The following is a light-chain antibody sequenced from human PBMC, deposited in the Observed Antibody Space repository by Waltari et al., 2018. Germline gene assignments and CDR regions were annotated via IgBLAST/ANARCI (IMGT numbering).Light chain of an antibody. J-gene: IGKJ2*01. Sequence: EIVMTQSPATLSVSPGERATLSCSASQNIRNSLAWYQQKPGQAPRLLISLASTRATGIPARFSGSGSGTQFSLTISSLQHEDFAIYYCQQYNNRPYTFGQGTKLEIK. CDR1: QNIRNS. CDR3: QQYNNRPYT. V-gene: IGKV3D-15*01. CDR2: LAS.